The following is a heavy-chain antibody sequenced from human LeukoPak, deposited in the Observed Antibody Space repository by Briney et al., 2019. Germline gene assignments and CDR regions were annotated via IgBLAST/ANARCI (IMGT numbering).Heavy chain of an antibody. Sequence: PGGSLRLSCAASGFTFSDHYIDWVRQAPGKGLEWVARIRNKVNSYTTAYAASVTGRFTVSRDDSSNSVYLQMNSLKIEDTAVYYCARSMYGEGRRIIDFDYWGQGSLLTVSS. CDR2: IRNKVNSYTT. D-gene: IGHD4/OR15-4a*01. J-gene: IGHJ4*02. CDR3: ARSMYGEGRRIIDFDY. V-gene: IGHV3-72*01. CDR1: GFTFSDHY.